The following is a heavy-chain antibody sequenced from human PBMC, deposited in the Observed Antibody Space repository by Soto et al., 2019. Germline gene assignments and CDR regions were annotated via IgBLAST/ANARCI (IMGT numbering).Heavy chain of an antibody. J-gene: IGHJ2*01. D-gene: IGHD3-10*02. CDR3: ARGCSRSHESCFGNTCVNRWYFDL. Sequence: GGSLRLSCAASGFTFNIYDMHWVRQSTGRGLEWVSGIGTNADTYYPDSVKGRFSISRENADNSFYLEMNSLRAEDTGVYYCARGCSRSHESCFGNTCVNRWYFDLWGRGTLVTVSS. V-gene: IGHV3-13*01. CDR1: GFTFNIYD. CDR2: IGTNADT.